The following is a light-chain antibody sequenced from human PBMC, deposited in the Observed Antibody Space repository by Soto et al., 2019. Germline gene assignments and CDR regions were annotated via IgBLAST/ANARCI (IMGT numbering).Light chain of an antibody. J-gene: IGKJ1*01. CDR3: QQSYSIFLT. V-gene: IGKV1-39*01. CDR2: AAS. Sequence: DIRLTQSPSSLSASVGDRVTITCRASQSITTYLNWYQHKPGKAPKLLIYAASNLQSGVPSRFSGSGSGTDFTLTISSLQPEDFATYYCQQSYSIFLTFGQGTKVDIK. CDR1: QSITTY.